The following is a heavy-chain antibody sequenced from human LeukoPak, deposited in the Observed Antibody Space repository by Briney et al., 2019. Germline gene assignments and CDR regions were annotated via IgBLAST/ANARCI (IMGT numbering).Heavy chain of an antibody. CDR3: ARHLSGSKDY. J-gene: IGHJ4*02. CDR1: GGSISTNNPY. D-gene: IGHD3-10*01. CDR2: ILYSGTT. Sequence: PSETLSLTCTVSGGSISTNNPYWGWIRQPPGKGLEWIGSILYSGTTYYNPSLKSRVTISVDTSKSQLSLKLTSVTAADTAVYFCARHLSGSKDYWGQGILITVSS. V-gene: IGHV4-39*01.